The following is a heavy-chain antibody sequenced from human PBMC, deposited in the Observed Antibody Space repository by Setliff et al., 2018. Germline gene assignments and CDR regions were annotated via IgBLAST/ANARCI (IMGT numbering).Heavy chain of an antibody. Sequence: GGSLRLSCAASGFTFSNYWMTWVRQAPGKGLEWVANIKQDGSESYYVDSVKGRFTISRDNAKNSLYLQMNSLRVEDTAVYYCAGGYQFRNSGGLYSWGQGTLVTVSS. V-gene: IGHV3-7*04. CDR3: AGGYQFRNSGGLYS. D-gene: IGHD1-7*01. J-gene: IGHJ5*02. CDR1: GFTFSNYW. CDR2: IKQDGSES.